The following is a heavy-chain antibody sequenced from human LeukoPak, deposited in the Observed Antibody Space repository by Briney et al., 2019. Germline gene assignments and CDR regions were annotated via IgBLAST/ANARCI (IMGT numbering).Heavy chain of an antibody. V-gene: IGHV4-39*07. CDR2: FHSSGST. J-gene: IGHJ4*02. D-gene: IGHD2-15*01. CDR1: GGSITYTAFY. Sequence: KPSETLSLTCTVSGGSITYTAFYWGWIRQPPGKGLEWIGSFHSSGSTYYNPALKSRVTISVHASENQFSLNLTSVTAADTAVYYCVRDPVPAARRDYWGPGVLVTVSS. CDR3: VRDPVPAARRDY.